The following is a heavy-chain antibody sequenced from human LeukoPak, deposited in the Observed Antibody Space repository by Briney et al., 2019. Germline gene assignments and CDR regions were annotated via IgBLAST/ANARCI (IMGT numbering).Heavy chain of an antibody. Sequence: PGRSLRLSCAASGFTFSSYGMHWVRQAPGKGLEWVAVISYDGSNKYYADSVKGRFTTSRDNSKNTLYLQMNSLRAEDTAVYYCAKDFGTQSGYDKPNPWGQGTLVTVSS. D-gene: IGHD5-12*01. CDR1: GFTFSSYG. V-gene: IGHV3-30*18. CDR3: AKDFGTQSGYDKPNP. J-gene: IGHJ5*02. CDR2: ISYDGSNK.